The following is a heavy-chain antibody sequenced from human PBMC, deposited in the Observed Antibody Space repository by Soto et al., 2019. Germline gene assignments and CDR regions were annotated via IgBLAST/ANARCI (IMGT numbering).Heavy chain of an antibody. V-gene: IGHV1-69*06. J-gene: IGHJ6*02. CDR2: IIPIFGTA. D-gene: IGHD7-27*01. CDR1: GGTFSSYA. CDR3: ARVWGPSGNYYYYYGMDV. Sequence: QVQLVQSGAEVKKPGSSVKVSCKASGGTFSSYAISWVRQAPGQGLEWMGGIIPIFGTANYAQKFQGRVTITADKSTSTAYMELSSLRSEDTAVYYCARVWGPSGNYYYYYGMDVWGQGTTVTVSS.